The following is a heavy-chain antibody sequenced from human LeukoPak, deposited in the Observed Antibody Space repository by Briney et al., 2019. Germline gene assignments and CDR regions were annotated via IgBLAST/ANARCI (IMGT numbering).Heavy chain of an antibody. Sequence: PGGSLILSCIASGFTFSTFAMHWVRQAPGKGPEWVAVIFDENNKFHADSVKGRFTISRDNSKNTLYLQMNSLTTEDTALYYCARDPIAAEPDYFDYWGQGTLVTVSS. D-gene: IGHD1-14*01. CDR1: GFTFSTFA. CDR2: IFDENNK. CDR3: ARDPIAAEPDYFDY. J-gene: IGHJ4*02. V-gene: IGHV3-30*04.